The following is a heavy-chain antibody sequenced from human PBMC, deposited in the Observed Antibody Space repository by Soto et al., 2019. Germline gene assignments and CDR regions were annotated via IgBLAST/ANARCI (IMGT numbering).Heavy chain of an antibody. Sequence: SETLSLTCAVSGGSISSSNWWSWVRQPPGKGLEWIGEIYHSGSTNYNPSLKSRVTISVDKSKNQFSLKLSSVTAADTAVYYCARKPSRSSSTPPYNWFDPWGQGTLVTVSS. CDR2: IYHSGST. J-gene: IGHJ5*02. CDR3: ARKPSRSSSTPPYNWFDP. CDR1: GGSISSSNW. V-gene: IGHV4-4*02. D-gene: IGHD2-2*01.